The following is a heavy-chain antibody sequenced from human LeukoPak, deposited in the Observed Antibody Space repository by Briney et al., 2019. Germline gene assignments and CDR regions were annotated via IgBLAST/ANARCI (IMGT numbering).Heavy chain of an antibody. CDR2: IKSKTDVGTT. D-gene: IGHD2-15*01. CDR3: TTDRCSSGNCYYYYYYYMDV. CDR1: GFTFSVAW. Sequence: PGGSLRLSCAASGFTFSVAWMSWVRQAPGKGLEWVGHIKSKTDVGTTDYAAPVKGRFTISRDDSQNTLYLQMNSLETEDTGVYYCTTDRCSSGNCYYYYYYYMDVWGKGTTVTVSS. J-gene: IGHJ6*03. V-gene: IGHV3-15*01.